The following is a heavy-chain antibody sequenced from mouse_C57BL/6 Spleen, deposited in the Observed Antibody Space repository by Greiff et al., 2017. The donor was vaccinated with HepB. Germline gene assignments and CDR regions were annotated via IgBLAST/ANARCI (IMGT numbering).Heavy chain of an antibody. CDR2: ISSGSSTI. CDR1: GFTFSDYG. D-gene: IGHD2-5*01. V-gene: IGHV5-17*01. Sequence: EVQVVESGGGLVKPGGSLKLSCAASGFTFSDYGMHWVRQAPEKGLEWVAYISSGSSTIYYADTVKGRFTISRDNAKNTLFLQMTSLRSEDTAMYYCAARDYSNYGYAMDYWGQGTSVTVSS. J-gene: IGHJ4*01. CDR3: AARDYSNYGYAMDY.